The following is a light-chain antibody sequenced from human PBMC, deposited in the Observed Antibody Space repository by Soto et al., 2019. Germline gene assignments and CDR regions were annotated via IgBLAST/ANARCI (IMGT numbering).Light chain of an antibody. Sequence: QSALTQPASVAGSPGQSITISCPGTSSDVGGYHSVSWYQQHPGIAPKLMIYEVSNRPSGVSNRFSGSKSGNTASRTISGLQAEDEAADSCSSYTTSITRVFGGGTKLTVL. V-gene: IGLV2-14*01. CDR1: SSDVGGYHS. CDR2: EVS. CDR3: SSYTTSITRV. J-gene: IGLJ2*01.